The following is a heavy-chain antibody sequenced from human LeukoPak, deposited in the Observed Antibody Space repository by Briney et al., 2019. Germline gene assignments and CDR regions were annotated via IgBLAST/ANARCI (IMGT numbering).Heavy chain of an antibody. CDR1: GGSISSYY. CDR3: ARAGNFLDAFDI. V-gene: IGHV4-59*01. J-gene: IGHJ3*02. D-gene: IGHD4-23*01. Sequence: SETLSLTCNVSGGSISSYYWSWIRQPPGKGLEWIGYIYYSGSTNYNPSLKSRVTISVDTSKNQFSLKLSSVTAADTAVYYCARAGNFLDAFDIWGQGTMVTVSS. CDR2: IYYSGST.